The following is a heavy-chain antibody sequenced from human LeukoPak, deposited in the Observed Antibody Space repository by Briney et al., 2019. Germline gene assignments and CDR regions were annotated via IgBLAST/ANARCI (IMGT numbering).Heavy chain of an antibody. CDR2: IYYSGST. CDR3: ARVSSSLGSSSWWFDP. D-gene: IGHD6-13*01. CDR1: GGSISSSSYY. J-gene: IGHJ5*02. Sequence: PSETLSLTCTVSGGSISSSSYYWSWIRQPPGTGLEWIGYIYYSGSTNYNPSLKSRVTISVDTSKNQFSLKLSSVTAADTAVYYCARVSSSLGSSSWWFDPWGQGTLVTVSS. V-gene: IGHV4-61*01.